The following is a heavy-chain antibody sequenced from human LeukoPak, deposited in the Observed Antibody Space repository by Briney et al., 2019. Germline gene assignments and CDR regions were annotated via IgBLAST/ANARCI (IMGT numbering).Heavy chain of an antibody. D-gene: IGHD1-26*01. V-gene: IGHV1-46*01. CDR2: INPTGTTT. J-gene: IGHJ5*02. CDR3: ARDNSVGGIAWWFDP. Sequence: ASVKVSCKASGYTFTSYYMHWVRQAPGQGLEWVGLINPTGTTTLYAQKFQGRITLTRDMSATTDYMGLSSLTSEDTAVYYCARDNSVGGIAWWFDPWGQGTLVTVSS. CDR1: GYTFTSYY.